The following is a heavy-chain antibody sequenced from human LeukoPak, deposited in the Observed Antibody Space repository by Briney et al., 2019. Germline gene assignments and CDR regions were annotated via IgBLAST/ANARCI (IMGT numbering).Heavy chain of an antibody. D-gene: IGHD2-2*01. J-gene: IGHJ3*02. CDR2: IYTSGST. CDR1: GGSISSYY. V-gene: IGHV4-4*07. Sequence: SETLSLTCTVSGGSISSYYWSWIRQPAGKGLGWIGRIYTSGSTNYNPSLKSRVAMSVDTSKNQFSLKLSSVTAADTAVYYCARVRRYCSSTSCYFFAFDIWGQGTMVTVSS. CDR3: ARVRRYCSSTSCYFFAFDI.